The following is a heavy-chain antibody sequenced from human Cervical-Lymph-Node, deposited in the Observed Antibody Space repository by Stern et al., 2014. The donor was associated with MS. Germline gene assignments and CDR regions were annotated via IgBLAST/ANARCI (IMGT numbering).Heavy chain of an antibody. Sequence: EVQLVESGGGLVKPGGSLRLSCVVSGFTILGYSLNWVRQAPGKGLDWVSSINSGSNYIYYADSVKGRFTISRDNDRNSLYLQMNSLRADDTAVYYCARVRYRYGAYDFWGQGTPVTVSS. CDR2: INSGSNYI. V-gene: IGHV3-21*01. J-gene: IGHJ4*02. CDR1: GFTILGYS. CDR3: ARVRYRYGAYDF. D-gene: IGHD4/OR15-4a*01.